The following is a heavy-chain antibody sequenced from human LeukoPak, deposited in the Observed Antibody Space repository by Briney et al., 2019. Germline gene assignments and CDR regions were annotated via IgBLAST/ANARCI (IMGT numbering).Heavy chain of an antibody. Sequence: PGWSLRLSCAASGFTFSRYAMSWVRQAPGKGLEWVSTISGIGATTYDADSVKGRFAISRDNSKNTLYLQMSSLRVEDTAVYYCAKDSSSGSYCDYWGQGSLVTVSS. CDR1: GFTFSRYA. J-gene: IGHJ4*02. V-gene: IGHV3-23*01. D-gene: IGHD1-26*01. CDR2: ISGIGATT. CDR3: AKDSSSGSYCDY.